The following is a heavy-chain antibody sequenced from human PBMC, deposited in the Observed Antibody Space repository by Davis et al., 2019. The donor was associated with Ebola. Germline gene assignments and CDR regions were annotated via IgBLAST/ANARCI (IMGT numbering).Heavy chain of an antibody. CDR1: GGTFSSYT. CDR2: ISAYNGNT. Sequence: ASVKVSCKASGGTFSSYTISWVRQAPGQGLEWMGWISAYNGNTNYAQKLQGRVTMTTDTSTSTAYMELRSLRSDDTAVYYCARRVATNWFDPWGQGTLVTVSS. CDR3: ARRVATNWFDP. V-gene: IGHV1-18*01. J-gene: IGHJ5*02. D-gene: IGHD2-15*01.